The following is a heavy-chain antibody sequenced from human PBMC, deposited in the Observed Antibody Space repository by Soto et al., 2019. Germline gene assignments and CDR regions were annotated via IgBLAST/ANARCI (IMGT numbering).Heavy chain of an antibody. CDR1: GYIFTGYY. V-gene: IGHV1-2*02. CDR2: INPNSGGT. J-gene: IGHJ4*02. CDR3: ARPLYSSSGY. D-gene: IGHD6-19*01. Sequence: QVQLVQSGAEVKKPGASVKVSCKASGYIFTGYYMHWVRQAPGQGLEWMGWINPNSGGTNYAQRFQGRVTMTRDTSISTAYMELRRLISDDTAVYYCARPLYSSSGYWGQGPLVTVSS.